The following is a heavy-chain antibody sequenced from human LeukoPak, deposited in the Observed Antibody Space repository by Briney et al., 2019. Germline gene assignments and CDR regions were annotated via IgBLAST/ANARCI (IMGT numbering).Heavy chain of an antibody. J-gene: IGHJ3*02. Sequence: GGSLRLSCAASGFTFSDYYMSWVRQAPGKGLEWVSVIYSGGSTYYADSVKGRFTISRDNSKNTLYLQMNSLRAEDTAVYYGARAPTMVRGVIITVGAFDIWGQGTMVTVSS. CDR1: GFTFSDYY. D-gene: IGHD3-10*01. CDR2: IYSGGST. CDR3: ARAPTMVRGVIITVGAFDI. V-gene: IGHV3-53*01.